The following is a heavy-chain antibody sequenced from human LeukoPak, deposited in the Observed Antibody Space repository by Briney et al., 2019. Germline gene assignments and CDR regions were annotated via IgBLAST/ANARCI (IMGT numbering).Heavy chain of an antibody. CDR3: ARDSLPFFGAYYGMDV. Sequence: ASVKVSCKASGYTFTSYGISWVRQAPGQGLEWMGWISAYNGNTNYAQKLQGRVTMTTDTSTSTAYMELRSLRSDDTAVYYCARDSLPFFGAYYGMDVRGQGTTVTVSS. CDR1: GYTFTSYG. CDR2: ISAYNGNT. D-gene: IGHD3-3*01. J-gene: IGHJ6*02. V-gene: IGHV1-18*01.